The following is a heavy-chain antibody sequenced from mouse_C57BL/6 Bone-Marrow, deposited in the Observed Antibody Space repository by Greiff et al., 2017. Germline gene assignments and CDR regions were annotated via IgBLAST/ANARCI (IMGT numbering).Heavy chain of an antibody. CDR1: GYTFTSYW. D-gene: IGHD1-1*01. J-gene: IGHJ1*03. V-gene: IGHV1-72*01. CDR3: ARCFYYYGSSYVDWYFDV. CDR2: IDPNSGGT. Sequence: VQLQQPGAELVKPGASVKLSCKASGYTFTSYWMHWVKQRPGRGPEWIGRIDPNSGGTKYNEKFKSKATLTVDKPSSTAYMQLSSLTSEDSAVYYCARCFYYYGSSYVDWYFDVWGTGTTVTVSS.